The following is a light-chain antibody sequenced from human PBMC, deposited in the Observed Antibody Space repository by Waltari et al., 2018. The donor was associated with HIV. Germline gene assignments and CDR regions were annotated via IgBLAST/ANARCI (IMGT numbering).Light chain of an antibody. CDR1: QSISTS. J-gene: IGKJ2*01. V-gene: IGKV1-39*01. CDR2: AAS. CDR3: QQSYTTPRT. Sequence: DIQMTQSPSSLPASVGDSVTITCRASQSISTSLNWYQQRPGEAPKVLIYAASSLQSAVPSRFSGSGYGTDFTLTIRSLQLEDFATYYCQQSYTTPRTFGQGTKLEIK.